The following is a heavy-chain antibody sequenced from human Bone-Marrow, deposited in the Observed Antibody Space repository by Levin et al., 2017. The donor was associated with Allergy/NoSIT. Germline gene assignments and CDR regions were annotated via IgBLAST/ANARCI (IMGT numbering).Heavy chain of an antibody. CDR2: ISGNGVNT. Sequence: GESLKISCAASGFTFSTYAMTWVRQAPGKGLEWVSAISGNGVNTYYADSMKGRFTISRDNSKNTLYLQMSSLRAEDTAVYYCAIPLYDSSVYPNAEYFQHWGQGTLVTVSS. J-gene: IGHJ1*01. CDR1: GFTFSTYA. V-gene: IGHV3-23*01. CDR3: AIPLYDSSVYPNAEYFQH. D-gene: IGHD3-22*01.